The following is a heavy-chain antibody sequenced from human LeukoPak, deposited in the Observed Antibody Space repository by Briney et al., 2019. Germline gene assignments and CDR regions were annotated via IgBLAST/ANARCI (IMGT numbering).Heavy chain of an antibody. CDR1: GGTFSSYA. CDR2: IIPIFGTA. J-gene: IGHJ6*03. CDR3: ARVGIPSVYYYYYMDV. V-gene: IGHV1-69*06. D-gene: IGHD5-18*01. Sequence: SVKVSCKASGGTFSSYAISWVRQAPGQGLEWMGGIIPIFGTANYAQKSQGRVTITADKSTSTAYMELSSLRSEDTAVYYCARVGIPSVYYYYYMDVWGKGTTVTVSS.